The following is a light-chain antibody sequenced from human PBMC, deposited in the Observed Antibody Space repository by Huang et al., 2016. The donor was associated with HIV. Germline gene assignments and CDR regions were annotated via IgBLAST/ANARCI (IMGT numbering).Light chain of an antibody. V-gene: IGKV2-30*02. Sequence: DVVLTQSPLYLPVTLGQPASISCRSSQSLVHSDGRTYLTWFHQRTGQSPRRLIARVTSQESGSPDRFSGGGSITDITLKIARVEDEDVGVFYCMQGTHWPLTFGGGTKVEI. CDR1: QSLVHSDGRTY. J-gene: IGKJ4*01. CDR2: RVT. CDR3: MQGTHWPLT.